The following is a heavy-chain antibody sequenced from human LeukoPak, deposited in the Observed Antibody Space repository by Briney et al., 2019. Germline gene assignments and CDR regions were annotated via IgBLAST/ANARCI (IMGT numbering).Heavy chain of an antibody. Sequence: ASVKVPCKASGYTFTSYGISWVRQAPGQGLEWMGWISAYNGNTNYAQKLQGRVTMTTDTSTSTAYMELRSLRSDDTAVYYCAREQLRFLEWLPSLSYGMDVWGQGATVTVSS. CDR2: ISAYNGNT. V-gene: IGHV1-18*01. CDR1: GYTFTSYG. D-gene: IGHD3-3*01. CDR3: AREQLRFLEWLPSLSYGMDV. J-gene: IGHJ6*02.